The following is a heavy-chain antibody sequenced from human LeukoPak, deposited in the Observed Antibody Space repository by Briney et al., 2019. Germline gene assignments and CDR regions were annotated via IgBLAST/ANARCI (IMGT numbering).Heavy chain of an antibody. CDR2: ISSTGTTI. D-gene: IGHD6-19*01. CDR1: GFGFSDYY. CDR3: ARGRGWIYDS. V-gene: IGHV3-11*04. J-gene: IGHJ4*02. Sequence: GGSLRLSCAASGFGFSDYYMSWIRQAPGKGLEWLSYISSTGTTISYADSVKGRFTISRDNGKKSLYLQMNTLRVEDTAVYYCARGRGWIYDSWGRGTLVTVSS.